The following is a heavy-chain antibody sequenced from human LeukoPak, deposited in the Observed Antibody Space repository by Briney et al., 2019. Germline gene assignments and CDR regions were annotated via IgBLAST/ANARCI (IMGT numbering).Heavy chain of an antibody. D-gene: IGHD3-10*01. J-gene: IGHJ5*02. CDR3: AKDVWFGDP. CDR2: ISGNRGST. V-gene: IGHV3-23*01. Sequence: GGSLRLSCAASGFILRDYTMSWVRQAPGKGLKWVSGISGNRGSTYYADSVKGRFTISRDNSKNTLYLQMNSLRAEDTAVYYCAKDVWFGDPWGQGTLVTVSS. CDR1: GFILRDYT.